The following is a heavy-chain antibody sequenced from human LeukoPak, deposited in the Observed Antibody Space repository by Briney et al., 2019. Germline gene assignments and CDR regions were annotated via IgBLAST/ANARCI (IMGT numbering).Heavy chain of an antibody. V-gene: IGHV4-39*01. CDR1: GGSISSSSYY. Sequence: PSETLSLTCTVSGGSISSSSYYWGWIRQPPGKGLEWIGSIFYSGSTYYNPSLKSRVTISVDTPKNQFSLKLSSVTAADTAVYYCARLFTGIVVIPAAIHYYGMDVWGQGTTVTVSS. J-gene: IGHJ6*02. D-gene: IGHD2-2*01. CDR3: ARLFTGIVVIPAAIHYYGMDV. CDR2: IFYSGST.